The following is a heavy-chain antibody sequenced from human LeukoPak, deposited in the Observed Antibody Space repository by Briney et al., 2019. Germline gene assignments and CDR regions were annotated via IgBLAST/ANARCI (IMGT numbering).Heavy chain of an antibody. CDR2: GFYSGSA. CDR1: GGSISGSSYY. CDR3: ARLRGAMTPVTSEFDY. D-gene: IGHD4-17*01. J-gene: IGHJ4*02. Sequence: PSETLFLTCTVSGGSISGSSYYWAWLRQPPGKGLEWIGSGFYSGSAYYNPSLKSRVTISVDTSKNQFSLNLSSLTAADTAVYYCARLRGAMTPVTSEFDYWGQGTLVTVSS. V-gene: IGHV4-39*01.